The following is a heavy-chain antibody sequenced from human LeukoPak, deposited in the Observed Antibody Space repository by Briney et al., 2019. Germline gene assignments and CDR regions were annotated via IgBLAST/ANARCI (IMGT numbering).Heavy chain of an antibody. D-gene: IGHD3-9*01. CDR3: ASLGTLVP. V-gene: IGHV3-33*01. CDR2: IWYDGSNK. J-gene: IGHJ5*02. Sequence: PGGSLRLSCVASGFKFSDYGMHWVRQAPGKGLEWVAIIWYDGSNKYYADSVKGRFTISRDNSKNTLYLQMNSLRDEDTAVYYCASLGTLVPWGQGTLVTVSS. CDR1: GFKFSDYG.